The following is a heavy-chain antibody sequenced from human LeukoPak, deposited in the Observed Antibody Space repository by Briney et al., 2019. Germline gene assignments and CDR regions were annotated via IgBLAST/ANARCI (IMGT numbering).Heavy chain of an antibody. D-gene: IGHD3-10*01. J-gene: IGHJ6*02. Sequence: SETLFLTCAVYGGSFSGYYWSWIRQPPGKGLEWIGEINHSGSTNYNPSLKSRVTISVDTSKNQFSLKLSSVTAADTAVYYCARGYYYGSGSYYRGRPMDVWGQGTTVTVSS. V-gene: IGHV4-34*01. CDR3: ARGYYYGSGSYYRGRPMDV. CDR2: INHSGST. CDR1: GGSFSGYY.